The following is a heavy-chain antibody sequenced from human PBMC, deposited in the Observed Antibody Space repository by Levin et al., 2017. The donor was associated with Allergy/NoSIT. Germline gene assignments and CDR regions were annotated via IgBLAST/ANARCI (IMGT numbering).Heavy chain of an antibody. CDR3: AREEGITIFGVESYYYGMDV. D-gene: IGHD3-3*01. CDR2: ISSSGSTI. CDR1: GFTFSDYY. V-gene: IGHV3-11*01. J-gene: IGHJ6*02. Sequence: GESLKISCAASGFTFSDYYMSWIRQAPGKGLEWVSYISSSGSTIYYADSVKGRFTISRDNAKNSLYLQMNSLRAEDTAVYYCAREEGITIFGVESYYYGMDVWGQGTTVTVSS.